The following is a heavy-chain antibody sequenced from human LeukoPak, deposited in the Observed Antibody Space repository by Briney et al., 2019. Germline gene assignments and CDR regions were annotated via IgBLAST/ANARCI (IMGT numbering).Heavy chain of an antibody. Sequence: PGGSLRLSCAASGFTFSSYAMSWVRQAPGEGLEWVSAISGSGGSTYYADSVKGRFTISRDNSKNTLYLQMNSLRAEDTAVYYCAKVPTYYYDSSGYYLWGQGTLDTVSS. D-gene: IGHD3-22*01. V-gene: IGHV3-23*01. J-gene: IGHJ5*02. CDR2: ISGSGGST. CDR3: AKVPTYYYDSSGYYL. CDR1: GFTFSSYA.